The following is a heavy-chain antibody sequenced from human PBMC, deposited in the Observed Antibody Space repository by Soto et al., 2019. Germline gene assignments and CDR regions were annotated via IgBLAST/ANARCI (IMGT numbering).Heavy chain of an antibody. Sequence: QVQLVQSGAEVKKPGASVKVSCKASGYTFTSYAMHWVRQAPGQRREWMGWINAGNGNTKYSQKFQGRVTITRDTSASTAYMELSSLRSEDTAVYYCARGYCSSTSCSSFDYWGQGTLVTVSS. V-gene: IGHV1-3*01. CDR2: INAGNGNT. D-gene: IGHD2-2*01. CDR1: GYTFTSYA. J-gene: IGHJ4*02. CDR3: ARGYCSSTSCSSFDY.